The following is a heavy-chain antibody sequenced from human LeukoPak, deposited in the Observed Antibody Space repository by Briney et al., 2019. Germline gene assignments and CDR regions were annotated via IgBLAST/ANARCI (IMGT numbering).Heavy chain of an antibody. CDR1: GGSFSGYY. D-gene: IGHD3-22*01. CDR3: ARERLDSSGYIVDY. Sequence: SETLSLPCAVYGGSFSGYYWSWIRQPPGKGLEWIGEINHSGSTNYNPSLKSRVTISVDTSKNQFSLKLSSVTAADTAVYYCARERLDSSGYIVDYWGQGTLVTVSS. V-gene: IGHV4-34*01. J-gene: IGHJ4*02. CDR2: INHSGST.